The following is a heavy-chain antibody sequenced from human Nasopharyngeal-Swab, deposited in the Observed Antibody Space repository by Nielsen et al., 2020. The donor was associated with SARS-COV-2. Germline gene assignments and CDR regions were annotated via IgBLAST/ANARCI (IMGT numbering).Heavy chain of an antibody. CDR2: ISASGGST. CDR3: AKDDVVRGDAFDI. CDR1: GFTFNIYA. Sequence: GVLKISCIASGFTFNIYAMAWVRRTPGRGLQWVSGISASGGSTYYTDSVKGRLAVSRDNSRNTLYLQMHSLRVEDTALYYCAKDDVVRGDAFDIWGQGTMVTVSS. J-gene: IGHJ3*02. V-gene: IGHV3-23*01. D-gene: IGHD3-10*01.